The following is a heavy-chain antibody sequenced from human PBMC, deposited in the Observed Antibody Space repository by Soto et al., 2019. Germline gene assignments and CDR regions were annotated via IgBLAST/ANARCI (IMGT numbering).Heavy chain of an antibody. V-gene: IGHV3-23*01. Sequence: PGGSLRLSCAASGFTFSSYAMSWVRQAPGKGLEWVSAISGSGGSTYYADSVKGRFTISRDNSKNTLYLQTNSLRAEDTAVYFCAKGDCSGGSCYFSAFDIWGQGTMVTVSS. J-gene: IGHJ3*02. CDR1: GFTFSSYA. D-gene: IGHD2-15*01. CDR2: ISGSGGST. CDR3: AKGDCSGGSCYFSAFDI.